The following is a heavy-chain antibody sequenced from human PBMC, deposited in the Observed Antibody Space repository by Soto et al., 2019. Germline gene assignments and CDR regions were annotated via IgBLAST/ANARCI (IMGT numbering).Heavy chain of an antibody. CDR3: ARAQLLFGVVIGGQSSYWYFDL. CDR2: INHSGST. D-gene: IGHD3-3*01. CDR1: GGSISSSSYY. Sequence: SETLSLTCTVSGGSISSSSYYWGWIRQPPGKGLEWIGEINHSGSTNYNPSLKSRVTISVDTSKNQFSLKLSSVTAADTAVYYCARAQLLFGVVIGGQSSYWYFDLWGRGTLVTVSS. J-gene: IGHJ2*01. V-gene: IGHV4-39*07.